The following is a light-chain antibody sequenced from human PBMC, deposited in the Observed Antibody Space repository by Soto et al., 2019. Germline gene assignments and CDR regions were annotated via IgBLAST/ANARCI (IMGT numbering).Light chain of an antibody. CDR1: SSNIGAGYD. CDR2: GNS. V-gene: IGLV1-40*01. Sequence: QAVVTQPPSVSGAPGQRVTISCTGSSSNIGAGYDVHWYQQLPGTAPKLLIYGNSNRPSGVPDRFSGSKSGTSASLAITGLQAEDEADYYCQSYDSSLEVVFGGGTKLTVL. CDR3: QSYDSSLEVV. J-gene: IGLJ2*01.